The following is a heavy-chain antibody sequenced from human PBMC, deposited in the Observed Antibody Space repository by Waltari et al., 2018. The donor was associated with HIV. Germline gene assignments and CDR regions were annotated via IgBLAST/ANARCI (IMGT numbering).Heavy chain of an antibody. D-gene: IGHD3-3*01. CDR2: ISYDGSNK. Sequence: QVQLVESGGGVVQPGRSLRLSCAASGFTFSSYAMHWVRQAPGKGLEWVAVISYDGSNKYDADSVKGRFTITRDNSKNTLYLQMNSLRAEDTAVYYCARETPTYYDFWSGYSNYFDYWGQGTLVTVSS. V-gene: IGHV3-30*04. CDR1: GFTFSSYA. J-gene: IGHJ4*02. CDR3: ARETPTYYDFWSGYSNYFDY.